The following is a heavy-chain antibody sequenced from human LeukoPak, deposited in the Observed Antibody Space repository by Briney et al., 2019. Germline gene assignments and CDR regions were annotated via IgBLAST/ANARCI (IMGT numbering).Heavy chain of an antibody. J-gene: IGHJ4*02. Sequence: PEGSLRLSCAASGFTFSDAWLSWVRQAPGKGPEWVGRIKSSAEGGATDYAAPVKGRFTVSRDDSKDTLYLQMNSLKTEDTAVYYCSLRYCSGTSCPGYWGQGTLVTVSS. CDR3: SLRYCSGTSCPGY. CDR1: GFTFSDAW. CDR2: IKSSAEGGAT. V-gene: IGHV3-15*01. D-gene: IGHD2-8*02.